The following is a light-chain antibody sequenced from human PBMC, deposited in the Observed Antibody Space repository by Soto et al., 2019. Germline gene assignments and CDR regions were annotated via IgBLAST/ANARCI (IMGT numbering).Light chain of an antibody. CDR2: VGTDGIVG. J-gene: IGLJ3*02. CDR1: SDCSXYK. Sequence: QAVVTQPPSASASLGXXXXXXXTLTSDCSXYKVDWYQQRPGKGPRFVMRVGTDGIVGSKGDAIPDRFSVSGSGLNRFLTINNIQEEDEGDFHCGTDHGTGTKFVWVFGGGTKLTVL. V-gene: IGLV9-49*01. CDR3: GTDHGTGTKFVWV.